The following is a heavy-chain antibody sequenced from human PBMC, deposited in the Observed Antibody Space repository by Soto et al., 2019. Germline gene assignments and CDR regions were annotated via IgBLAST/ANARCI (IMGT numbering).Heavy chain of an antibody. D-gene: IGHD1-1*01. Sequence: QVQLVESGGGVVQPGRSLRLSCAASGFTFNNYAMHWVRQAPGKGLEWVAVISFDGSTKYYADSVKGRFTISRDNSKNTLYQQMNSLRAEDTAVYYCASPRLSSDGTTPIDYWGQGTLVTVSS. CDR3: ASPRLSSDGTTPIDY. CDR2: ISFDGSTK. V-gene: IGHV3-30-3*01. J-gene: IGHJ4*02. CDR1: GFTFNNYA.